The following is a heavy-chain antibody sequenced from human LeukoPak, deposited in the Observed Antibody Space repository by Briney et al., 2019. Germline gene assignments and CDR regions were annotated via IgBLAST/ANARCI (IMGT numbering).Heavy chain of an antibody. Sequence: GGSLRLSCAASGFTFDDYAMHWVRQAPGKGLEWVSGISWNSGSIGYADSVKGRFTTSRDKAKNSLYLQMNSLRVEDTAIYYCARGGTMVRGVVSAMDVWGQGTTVTVSS. CDR2: ISWNSGSI. D-gene: IGHD3-10*01. CDR1: GFTFDDYA. V-gene: IGHV3-9*01. CDR3: ARGGTMVRGVVSAMDV. J-gene: IGHJ6*02.